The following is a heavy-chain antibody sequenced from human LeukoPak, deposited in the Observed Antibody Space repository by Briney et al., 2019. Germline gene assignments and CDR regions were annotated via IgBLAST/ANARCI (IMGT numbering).Heavy chain of an antibody. CDR2: IYYSGST. V-gene: IGHV4-31*03. CDR3: ARDPGGAAAGYGPTSWFDP. J-gene: IGHJ5*02. Sequence: SETLSLTCTVSGDSISGYYWSWIRQHPGKGLEWIGYIYYSGSTYYNPSLKSRVTISVDTSKNQFSLKLSSVTAADTAVYYCARDPGGAAAGYGPTSWFDPWGQGTLVTVSS. D-gene: IGHD6-13*01. CDR1: GDSISGYY.